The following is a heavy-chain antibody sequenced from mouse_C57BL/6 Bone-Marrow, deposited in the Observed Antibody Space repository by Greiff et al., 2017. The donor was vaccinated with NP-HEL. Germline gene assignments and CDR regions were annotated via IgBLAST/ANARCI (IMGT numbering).Heavy chain of an antibody. CDR3: VRPPYYGNSYYAMDY. CDR1: GFSFNTYA. J-gene: IGHJ4*01. Sequence: EVQLVESGGGLVQPKGSLKLSCAASGFSFNTYAMNWVRQAPGKGLEWVARIRSKSNNYATYYADSVKDRFTISRDDSESMLYLQMNNLKTEDTAMYYCVRPPYYGNSYYAMDYWGQGTSVTVSS. V-gene: IGHV10-1*01. CDR2: IRSKSNNYAT. D-gene: IGHD2-10*01.